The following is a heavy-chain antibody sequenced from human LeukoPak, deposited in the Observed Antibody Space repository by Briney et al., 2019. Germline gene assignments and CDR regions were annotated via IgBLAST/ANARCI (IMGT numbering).Heavy chain of an antibody. CDR1: GFTFSSYA. D-gene: IGHD3-16*01. CDR2: INGSGGST. J-gene: IGHJ5*02. V-gene: IGHV3-23*01. CDR3: AKDDNYIRFLS. Sequence: GGSLRLSCAASGFTFSSYAMSWVRQAPGKGLEWVSDINGSGGSTYYADSVKGRFTISRDNSKNTLYLQMNSLRAEDTAVYYCAKDDNYIRFLSWGQGTLVTVSS.